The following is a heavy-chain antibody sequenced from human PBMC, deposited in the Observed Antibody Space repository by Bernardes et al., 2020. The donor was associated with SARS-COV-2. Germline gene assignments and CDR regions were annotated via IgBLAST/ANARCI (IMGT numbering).Heavy chain of an antibody. V-gene: IGHV1-18*04. CDR3: AREGLQGDRPRPNLHWFGESKPLEVYFHGMDV. J-gene: IGHJ6*02. D-gene: IGHD3-10*01. CDR2: ISTQTNDA. CDR1: GYLFTNYG. Sequence: ASVKVSCKASGYLFTNYGISWVRQAPGQGLEWLGWISTQTNDANYAQEVQGRVTMTTHTATSTAYMELTNLRYDDTAVYYCAREGLQGDRPRPNLHWFGESKPLEVYFHGMDVWGPGTTVIVSS.